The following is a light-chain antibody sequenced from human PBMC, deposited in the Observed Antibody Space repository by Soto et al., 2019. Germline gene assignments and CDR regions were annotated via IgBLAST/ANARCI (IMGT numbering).Light chain of an antibody. J-gene: IGKJ1*01. V-gene: IGKV3-20*01. Sequence: VVLTQSPATLSLSPGDTATLSCGASQSVSSSLAWYQQNPGQAPRLLISGTSSRATGIPDRFSGSGSGTDFTLTISRLEPEDFAVYYCQQYGSLPRTFGQGTKVDIK. CDR3: QQYGSLPRT. CDR1: QSVSSS. CDR2: GTS.